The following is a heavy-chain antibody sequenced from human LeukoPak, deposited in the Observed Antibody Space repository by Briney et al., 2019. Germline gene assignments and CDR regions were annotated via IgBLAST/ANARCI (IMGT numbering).Heavy chain of an antibody. CDR2: ISDNT. CDR3: AKDRSGWGDY. V-gene: IGHV3-23*01. CDR1: GFTFSMYA. Sequence: GGSLRLSCAVSGFTFSMYAMAWVRQAPGKGLEWVSGISDNTYYADSVRGRFTISRDNSKNTLYLQMNSLRAGDTAVYYCAKDRSGWGDYWGQGTLVTVSS. D-gene: IGHD6-19*01. J-gene: IGHJ4*02.